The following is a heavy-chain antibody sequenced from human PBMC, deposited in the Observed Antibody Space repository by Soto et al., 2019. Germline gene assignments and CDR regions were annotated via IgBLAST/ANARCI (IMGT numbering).Heavy chain of an antibody. CDR1: DGSIGRYY. CDR2: IYYGGST. Sequence: PSETLSLTCTVSDGSIGRYYWSWIRQPPGKGLEWIGYIYYGGSTNYNPSLKSRVTISVDTSKNQFSLRLSSVTAADTAVYYCARDPHYYGSSAHHFDYWGQGILVTVSS. CDR3: ARDPHYYGSSAHHFDY. V-gene: IGHV4-59*12. D-gene: IGHD3-22*01. J-gene: IGHJ4*02.